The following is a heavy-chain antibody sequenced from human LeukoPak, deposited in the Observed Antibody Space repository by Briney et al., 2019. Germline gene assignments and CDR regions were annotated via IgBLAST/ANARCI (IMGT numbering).Heavy chain of an antibody. V-gene: IGHV4-34*01. CDR3: VLAMSGALTD. Sequence: PSQTLSPICAVSGGSSRAHSWTWISQPPGKGLEWIGEVNYIGSSDYNPSLKSRVTISIDTSRDQFSLNLASVTAADTGIYYCVLAMSGALTDWGQGTRVAVSS. CDR2: VNYIGSS. J-gene: IGHJ4*02. CDR1: GGSSRAHS. D-gene: IGHD2-8*02.